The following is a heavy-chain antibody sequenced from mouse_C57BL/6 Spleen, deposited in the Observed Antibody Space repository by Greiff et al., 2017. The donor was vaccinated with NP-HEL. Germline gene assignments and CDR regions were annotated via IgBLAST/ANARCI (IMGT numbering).Heavy chain of an antibody. J-gene: IGHJ4*01. Sequence: VQLKQSGAELVRPGASVTLSCKASGYTFTDYEMHWVKQTPVHGLEWIGAIDPETGGTAYNQKFKGKAILTADKSSSTAYMELRSLTSEDSAVYYCTRRGSPLMDYWGQGTSVTVSS. CDR1: GYTFTDYE. CDR3: TRRGSPLMDY. CDR2: IDPETGGT. V-gene: IGHV1-15*01.